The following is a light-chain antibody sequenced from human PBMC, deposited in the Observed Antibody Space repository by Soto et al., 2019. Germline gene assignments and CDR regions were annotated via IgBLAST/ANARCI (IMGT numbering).Light chain of an antibody. CDR3: QQYARYPMT. CDR1: QSISPW. V-gene: IGKV1-5*03. Sequence: DSQMTQFPSTLSASVGDRVTITCRSSQSISPWLSWYQQKPGKAPKILISKASTLQSGVPPRFSGSGSGTEFTLTISNLQPDDFATYYCQQYARYPMTFGGGTKVEIK. CDR2: KAS. J-gene: IGKJ4*01.